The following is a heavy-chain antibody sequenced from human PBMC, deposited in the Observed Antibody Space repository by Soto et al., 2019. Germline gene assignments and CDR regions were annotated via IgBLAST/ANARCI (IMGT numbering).Heavy chain of an antibody. CDR1: GYACRSRW. CDR3: ARVRNSYFAY. D-gene: IGHD1-1*01. CDR2: IKQDGSEK. Sequence: GYACRSRWMPCHRQAPGKGLEWVANIKQDGSEKYYVDSVKGRFTISRDNAKNSLYLQMNSLRAEDTAVYYCARVRNSYFAYWGQRSLV. J-gene: IGHJ4*02. V-gene: IGHV3-7*01.